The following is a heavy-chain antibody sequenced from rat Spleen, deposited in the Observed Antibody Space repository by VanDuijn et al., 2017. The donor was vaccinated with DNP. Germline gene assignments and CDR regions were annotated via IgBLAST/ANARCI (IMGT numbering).Heavy chain of an antibody. CDR1: GFTFSNYN. CDR3: ARLDYGFDY. Sequence: EVQLVESGGGLVQPGRSLKLSCAASGFTFSNYNMAWVRQAPKTGLEWVATIIYDGTDTYYPDSVKGRFTISRDNAKNTLYLQMNSLRSEDTATYYCARLDYGFDYWGQGVMVTVSS. CDR2: IIYDGTDT. D-gene: IGHD1-11*01. V-gene: IGHV5-7*01. J-gene: IGHJ2*01.